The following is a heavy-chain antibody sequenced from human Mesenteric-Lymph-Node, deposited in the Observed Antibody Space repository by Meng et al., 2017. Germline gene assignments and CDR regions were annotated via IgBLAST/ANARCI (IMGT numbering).Heavy chain of an antibody. Sequence: ASVKVSCKASGGTFSSYAISWVRQAPGQGLEWMGWISAYNGNTNYAQKLQGRVTMTTDTSTSTAYMELRSLRSDDTAVYYCARVHSDKTYYYDSSGYYFFDYWGQGTLVTVSS. CDR1: GGTFSSYA. CDR2: ISAYNGNT. CDR3: ARVHSDKTYYYDSSGYYFFDY. V-gene: IGHV1-18*01. J-gene: IGHJ4*02. D-gene: IGHD3-22*01.